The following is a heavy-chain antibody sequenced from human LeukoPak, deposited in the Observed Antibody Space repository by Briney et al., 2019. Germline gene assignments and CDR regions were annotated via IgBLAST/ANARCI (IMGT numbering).Heavy chain of an antibody. CDR2: INPTSGDT. Sequence: GASVKVSCKASGYTFTSYYVHWVRQAPGQGLEWMGIINPTSGDTNYAQKFQGRVTMTRDTSISTAYMELSRLRSDDTAVYYCARGGFGCSSTSCYDGWFDPWGQGTLVTVSS. CDR3: ARGGFGCSSTSCYDGWFDP. V-gene: IGHV1-2*02. CDR1: GYTFTSYY. J-gene: IGHJ5*02. D-gene: IGHD2-2*01.